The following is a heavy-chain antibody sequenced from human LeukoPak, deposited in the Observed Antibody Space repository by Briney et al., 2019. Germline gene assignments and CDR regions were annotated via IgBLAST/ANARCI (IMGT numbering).Heavy chain of an antibody. CDR3: ARDPPPYYYGSGSTL. CDR2: IYSGGST. CDR1: GFTVSSNY. J-gene: IGHJ4*02. D-gene: IGHD3-10*01. Sequence: GGSLRLSCAASGFTVSSNYMSWVRQAPGKGLEWVSVIYSGGSTYYVDSVKGRFTISRDNSKNTLYLQMNSLRAEDTAVYYCARDPPPYYYGSGSTLGGQGTLVTVSS. V-gene: IGHV3-53*01.